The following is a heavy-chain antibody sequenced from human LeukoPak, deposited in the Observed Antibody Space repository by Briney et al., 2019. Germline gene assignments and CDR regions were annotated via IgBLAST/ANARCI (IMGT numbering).Heavy chain of an antibody. CDR2: IDPNSGGT. V-gene: IGHV1-2*02. CDR3: ARDSTYYYDSSGYTYYMDV. D-gene: IGHD3-22*01. Sequence: ASVKVSCKASGYTFTGYYMHWVRQAPGQGLEWMGWIDPNSGGTNYAQKFQGRVTMTTDTSTSTAYMELRSLRSDDTAVYYCARDSTYYYDSSGYTYYMDVWGKGTTVTISS. J-gene: IGHJ6*03. CDR1: GYTFTGYY.